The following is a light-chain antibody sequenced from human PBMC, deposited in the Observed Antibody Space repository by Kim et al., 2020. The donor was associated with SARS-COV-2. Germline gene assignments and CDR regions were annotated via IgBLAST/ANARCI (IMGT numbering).Light chain of an antibody. CDR3: QQRSNWPSAT. V-gene: IGKV3-11*01. CDR1: QSVSSY. J-gene: IGKJ4*01. CDR2: DAS. Sequence: EIVLTQSPATLSLSPGERATLSCRASQSVSSYLAWYQQKPGQAPRLLIYDASNRATGIPARFSGSGSGTDFTLTISSLEPEDFAVYYCQQRSNWPSATFGGGTKVGIK.